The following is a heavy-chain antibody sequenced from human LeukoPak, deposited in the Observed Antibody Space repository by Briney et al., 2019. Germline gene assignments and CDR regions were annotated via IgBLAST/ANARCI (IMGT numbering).Heavy chain of an antibody. CDR2: IDPHSGVT. V-gene: IGHV1-2*02. CDR3: SRDLLMYYSGSGEST. Sequence: ASVKVSCKASGYTFTSYYIHWVRQAPGQGPEWMGWIDPHSGVTNYAQKFQGRVTMTRDTSISTAFMELSSLRSDDTAMYYCSRDLLMYYSGSGESTWGQGTQVTVSS. J-gene: IGHJ5*02. CDR1: GYTFTSYY. D-gene: IGHD3-10*01.